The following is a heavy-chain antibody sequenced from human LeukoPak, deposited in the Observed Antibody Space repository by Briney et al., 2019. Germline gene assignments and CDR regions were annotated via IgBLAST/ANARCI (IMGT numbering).Heavy chain of an antibody. D-gene: IGHD5-12*01. J-gene: IGHJ4*02. V-gene: IGHV4-59*01. CDR1: GGSISSYY. CDR3: ARSRAYDYHFDN. CDR2: IFYSGST. Sequence: KPSETLSLTCTVSGGSISSYYWSWIRQSPGKGLEWIGYIFYSGSTNYNPSLKSRVTISVDTSKNQFSLKLTSVTAADTAVYYCARSRAYDYHFDNWGQGTLVTVSS.